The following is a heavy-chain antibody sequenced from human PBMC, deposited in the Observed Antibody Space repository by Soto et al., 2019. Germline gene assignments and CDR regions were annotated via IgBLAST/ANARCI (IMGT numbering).Heavy chain of an antibody. CDR1: GYTFTSYY. Sequence: ASVKVSCKASGYTFTSYYMHWVRQAPGQGLEWMGIINPSGGSTSYAQKFQGRVTMTRDTSTSTVYMELSSLRSEDTAVYYCARAMVPSPSDYYGMDVWGQGTTVTVSS. V-gene: IGHV1-46*01. CDR2: INPSGGST. J-gene: IGHJ6*02. D-gene: IGHD3-10*01. CDR3: ARAMVPSPSDYYGMDV.